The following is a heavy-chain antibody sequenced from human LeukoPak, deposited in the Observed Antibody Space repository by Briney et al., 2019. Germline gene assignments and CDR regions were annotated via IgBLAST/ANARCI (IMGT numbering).Heavy chain of an antibody. V-gene: IGHV4-59*01. J-gene: IGHJ4*02. Sequence: SETLSLTCTVSGGSITNYYWSWIRQPPGKGLEWIGFSYYNGNTNYNPSLKSRVTISVDMSKNQFSLSLRSVTAADTAVYYCARVGIQLSQGFDYWGQGTLVTVSS. CDR2: SYYNGNT. D-gene: IGHD5-18*01. CDR1: GGSITNYY. CDR3: ARVGIQLSQGFDY.